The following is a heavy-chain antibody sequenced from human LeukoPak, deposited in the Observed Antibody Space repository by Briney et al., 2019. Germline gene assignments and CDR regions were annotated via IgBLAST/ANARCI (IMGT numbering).Heavy chain of an antibody. CDR3: AREDAAMGPDY. CDR2: ISYDGSNK. Sequence: GGSLRLSCAASGFTFSSYAMHWVRQAPGKGLEWVAVISYDGSNKYYADSVKGRFTISRDNSKNTLYLQMNSLRAEDTAVYYCAREDAAMGPDYWGQGTLVTVSS. CDR1: GFTFSSYA. D-gene: IGHD5-18*01. V-gene: IGHV3-30-3*01. J-gene: IGHJ4*02.